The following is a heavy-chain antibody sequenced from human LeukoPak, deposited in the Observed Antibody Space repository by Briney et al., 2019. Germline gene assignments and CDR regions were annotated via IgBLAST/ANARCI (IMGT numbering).Heavy chain of an antibody. CDR1: GFTFDDYA. CDR2: ISWNSGSI. Sequence: GGSLRLSCAASGFTFDDYAMHWVRQAPGKGLEWVSGISWNSGSIGYADSVKGRFTISRDNAKNSLYLQMNSLRAEDTALYYCAKDRTFDYWGQGILVTVSS. CDR3: AKDRTFDY. V-gene: IGHV3-9*01. J-gene: IGHJ4*02.